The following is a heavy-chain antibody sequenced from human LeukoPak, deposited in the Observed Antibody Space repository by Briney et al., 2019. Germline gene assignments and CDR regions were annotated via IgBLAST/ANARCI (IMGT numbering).Heavy chain of an antibody. CDR3: ARDAYSSGWYSDY. D-gene: IGHD6-19*01. V-gene: IGHV3-53*01. CDR1: GFTVSSNY. CDR2: IYSGGST. Sequence: GGSLRLSCAASGFTVSSNYMSWVRQAPGKGLEWVSVIYSGGSTYYADSVKGRFTISRDNSKNTLYLQMNSLRAEDTAVYYCARDAYSSGWYSDYWGQGTLVTVSS. J-gene: IGHJ4*02.